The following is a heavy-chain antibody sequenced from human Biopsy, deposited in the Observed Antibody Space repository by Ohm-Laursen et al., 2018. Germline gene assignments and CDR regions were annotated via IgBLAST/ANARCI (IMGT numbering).Heavy chain of an antibody. Sequence: SLRLSCAASGFTLSYYSMTWVRQAPGKGLEWLSYISGSGVTKMYADSVKGRFTVSRDNAKNSLYLEMNNLTVEDTAVYYCATDGAGSYNENWGQGTLVSVSS. CDR3: ATDGAGSYNEN. V-gene: IGHV3-11*01. J-gene: IGHJ4*02. CDR2: ISGSGVTK. CDR1: GFTLSYYS. D-gene: IGHD3-10*01.